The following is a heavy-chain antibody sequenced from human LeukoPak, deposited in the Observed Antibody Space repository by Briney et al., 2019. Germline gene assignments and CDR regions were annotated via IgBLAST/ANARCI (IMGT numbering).Heavy chain of an antibody. V-gene: IGHV4-4*07. Sequence: SETLSLTCSVSGGSFNSYYWSWLRQPAGKGLEWIGRIRASATPDYSPSLQSRVTISIDTSQRQVPLNLTSVTAADTAVYYCARDIVYLIDEDYGWGQGTLVTVSS. CDR2: IRASATP. J-gene: IGHJ4*02. D-gene: IGHD4-17*01. CDR1: GGSFNSYY. CDR3: ARDIVYLIDEDYG.